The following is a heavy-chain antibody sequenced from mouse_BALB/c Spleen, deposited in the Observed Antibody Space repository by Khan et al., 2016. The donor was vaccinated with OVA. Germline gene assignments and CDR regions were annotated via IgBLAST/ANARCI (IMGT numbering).Heavy chain of an antibody. CDR3: ARGNYYGSNSWFGY. J-gene: IGHJ3*01. CDR1: GYSFTDYT. Sequence: VQLQQSGPELVKPGASMKISCKTSGYSFTDYTMNWVKQSHGKNLAWIGLINHYNGFTTYNQKFKGKATLTVDKSSSTAYMELLSLTSEDSAVYYCARGNYYGSNSWFGYWGQGTLVTVSA. D-gene: IGHD1-1*01. V-gene: IGHV1-26*01. CDR2: INHYNGFT.